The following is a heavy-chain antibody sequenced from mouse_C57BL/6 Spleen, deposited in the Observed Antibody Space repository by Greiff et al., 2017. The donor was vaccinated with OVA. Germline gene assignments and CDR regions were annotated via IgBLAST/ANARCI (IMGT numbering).Heavy chain of an antibody. CDR2: IYPSDSET. D-gene: IGHD1-1*01. J-gene: IGHJ4*01. V-gene: IGHV1-61*01. CDR3: AIYVYYYGSSPEKPSYYAMDY. Sequence: QVQLQQPGAELVRPGSSVKLSCKASGYTFTSYWMDWVKQRPGQGLEWIGNIYPSDSETHYNQKFKDKATLTVDKSSSTAYMQLSSLTSEDSAVYYCAIYVYYYGSSPEKPSYYAMDYWGQGTSVTVSS. CDR1: GYTFTSYW.